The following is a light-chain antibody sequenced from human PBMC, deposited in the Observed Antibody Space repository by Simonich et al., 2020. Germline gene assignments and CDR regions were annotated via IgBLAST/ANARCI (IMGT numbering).Light chain of an antibody. CDR1: ALPKKY. Sequence: SYELTQPPSVSVSPGRTARITCSGDALPKKYAYWYQQKSGQAPLLVIYEDSKRPSGIPERFYGSSSGTMATLTISGAQVEDEADYYCYSTDSSGNHRGVFGGGTKLTVL. CDR2: EDS. CDR3: YSTDSSGNHRGV. V-gene: IGLV3-10*01. J-gene: IGLJ3*02.